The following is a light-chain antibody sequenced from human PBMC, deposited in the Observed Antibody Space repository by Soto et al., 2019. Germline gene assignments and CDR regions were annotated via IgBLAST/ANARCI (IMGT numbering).Light chain of an antibody. Sequence: QSVLTQPPSVSAAPGQTVTISCSGTSSNIGNNYVSWYQHLPGTAPKLLISDNNNRPSAIPDRFSGSKSGTSATLAITGLQTGDEADYYCATWDDSLSAAGFGPGTKVTVL. CDR3: ATWDDSLSAAG. CDR1: SSNIGNNY. J-gene: IGLJ1*01. CDR2: DNN. V-gene: IGLV1-51*01.